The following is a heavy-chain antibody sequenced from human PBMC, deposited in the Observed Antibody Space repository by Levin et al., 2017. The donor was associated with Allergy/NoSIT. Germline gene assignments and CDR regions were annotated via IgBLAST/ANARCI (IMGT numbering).Heavy chain of an antibody. CDR1: GFTFSSYA. D-gene: IGHD6-19*01. CDR3: AKSRGGWYGSEAFDI. V-gene: IGHV3-23*01. Sequence: GESLKISCAASGFTFSSYAMSWVRQAPGKGLEWVSSISGSGGSTYFADSVKGRFTISRDISKNTLYLQMNSLRAEDTAVYYCAKSRGGWYGSEAFDIWGQGTRVTVSS. J-gene: IGHJ3*02. CDR2: ISGSGGST.